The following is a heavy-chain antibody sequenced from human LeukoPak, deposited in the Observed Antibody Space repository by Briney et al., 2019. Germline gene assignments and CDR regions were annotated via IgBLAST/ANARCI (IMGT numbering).Heavy chain of an antibody. D-gene: IGHD4-23*01. Sequence: DSVKGRFTISRDSSTNTLYLQMNSLRAEDTAVYYCARVPPTVAVFDYWGQGTLVTVSS. J-gene: IGHJ4*02. V-gene: IGHV3-30*07. CDR3: ARVPPTVAVFDY.